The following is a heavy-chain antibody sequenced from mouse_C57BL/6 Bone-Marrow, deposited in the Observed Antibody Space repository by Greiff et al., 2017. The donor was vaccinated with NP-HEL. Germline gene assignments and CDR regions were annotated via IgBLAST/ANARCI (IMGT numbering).Heavy chain of an antibody. CDR2: INPYNGDT. D-gene: IGHD1-1*01. CDR1: GYSFTGYF. Sequence: LVESGPELVKPGDSVKISCKASGYSFTGYFMNWVMQSHGKSLEWIGRINPYNGDTFYNQKFKGKATLTVDKSSSTAHMGLRSLTSEDSAVSYYASLDTTVVAYYYAMDYWGQGTSVTVSS. J-gene: IGHJ4*01. V-gene: IGHV1-20*01. CDR3: ASLDTTVVAYYYAMDY.